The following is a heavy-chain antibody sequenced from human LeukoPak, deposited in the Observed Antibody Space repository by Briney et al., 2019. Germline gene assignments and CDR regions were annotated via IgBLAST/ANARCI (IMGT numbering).Heavy chain of an antibody. Sequence: GESLKISCKGSGYSFTNYWISWVRQMPGKGLEWMGTIDPSDSYTNYSPSFQGHVTISADRSVTTAYLQWSSLKASDTAMYYCARRRERDTLTGDFDYWGQGTLVTVSS. V-gene: IGHV5-10-1*01. CDR2: IDPSDSYT. CDR1: GYSFTNYW. CDR3: ARRRERDTLTGDFDY. D-gene: IGHD3-9*01. J-gene: IGHJ4*01.